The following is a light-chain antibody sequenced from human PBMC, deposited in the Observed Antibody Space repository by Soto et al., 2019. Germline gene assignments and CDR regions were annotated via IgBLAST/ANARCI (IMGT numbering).Light chain of an antibody. CDR3: PPYGSSRGFT. CDR2: GAS. Sequence: EIVLTQSPGTMSLSPGERATLSCRASQSVSSSYLAWYQQKPGQAPRLLIYGASSRATGIPDRFSGSGSGTDFTLTISRLEPEDFAVYYCPPYGSSRGFTFGPGTKVDIK. CDR1: QSVSSSY. V-gene: IGKV3-20*01. J-gene: IGKJ3*01.